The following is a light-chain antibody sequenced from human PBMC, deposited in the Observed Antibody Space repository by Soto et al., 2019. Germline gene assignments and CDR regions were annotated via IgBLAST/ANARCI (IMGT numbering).Light chain of an antibody. Sequence: EIVLTQSPATLSLSPGERATLSCRASQSVSSYLAWYQQKPGQAPRLLIYDASNMATGIPARFSGSGSGTDVTLTISSLEPEDFAVYYCHQRSNWPPYTFGQGTKLEIK. CDR3: HQRSNWPPYT. J-gene: IGKJ2*01. CDR1: QSVSSY. CDR2: DAS. V-gene: IGKV3-11*01.